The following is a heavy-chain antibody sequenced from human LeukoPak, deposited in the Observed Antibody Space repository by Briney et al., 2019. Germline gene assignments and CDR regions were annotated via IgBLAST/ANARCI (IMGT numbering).Heavy chain of an antibody. CDR2: MNPINGNT. D-gene: IGHD3-10*01. CDR1: GFTLTNYD. Sequence: ASVKVSCKASGFTLTNYDINWVRQAPGQGLEWMGWMNPINGNTGYARKFQGRVTMTRDTSVSTAYMELRSLTSEDTAIYYCVRDGEGVAISVNFWFDPWGQGTLVTVSS. CDR3: VRDGEGVAISVNFWFDP. V-gene: IGHV1-8*01. J-gene: IGHJ5*02.